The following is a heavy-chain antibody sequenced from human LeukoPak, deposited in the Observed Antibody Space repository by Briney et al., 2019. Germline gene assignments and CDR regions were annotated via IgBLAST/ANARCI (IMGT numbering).Heavy chain of an antibody. CDR1: GGTFTTYS. J-gene: IGHJ2*01. V-gene: IGHV1-69*02. CDR3: VAVYDGAAGYFYL. D-gene: IGHD3-22*01. Sequence: SVKVSCKASGGTFTTYSLTWVRQAPGQGLEWMGRISPILGVNYYAQKFQGRVTISADKSMITAYMALSNVTSEDTAVYFCVAVYDGAAGYFYLWGRGTLITVSS. CDR2: ISPILGVN.